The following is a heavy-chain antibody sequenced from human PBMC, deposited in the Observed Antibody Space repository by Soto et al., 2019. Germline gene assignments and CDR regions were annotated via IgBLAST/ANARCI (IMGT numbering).Heavy chain of an antibody. CDR1: GASVSTSTYH. CDR3: ARHGAAVLYYYGMDV. Sequence: QLQLQESGPGLVKPSETLSLTCTISGASVSTSTYHWGWMRQPPGKGLEWIGTVYYDGSPYYNPAIKIRVTISVDTSMNQLPLKVTSLTAADTAVYYCARHGAAVLYYYGMDVWGQGTTVTVSS. V-gene: IGHV4-39*01. D-gene: IGHD6-13*01. CDR2: VYYDGSP. J-gene: IGHJ6*02.